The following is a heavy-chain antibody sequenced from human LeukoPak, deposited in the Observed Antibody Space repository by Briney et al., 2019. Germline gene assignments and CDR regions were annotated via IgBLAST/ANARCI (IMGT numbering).Heavy chain of an antibody. Sequence: SETLSLTCTVSGGSISSYYWACIRQSAGNGLEWIGHIYSSGSTYYNPSLNSRVTMSVDTSNNQFSLRLTSVTAADTAVYYCARDAYYYDTGGYYVVDYWGQGTLVTVSS. V-gene: IGHV4-4*07. J-gene: IGHJ4*02. D-gene: IGHD3-22*01. CDR3: ARDAYYYDTGGYYVVDY. CDR1: GGSISSYY. CDR2: IYSSGST.